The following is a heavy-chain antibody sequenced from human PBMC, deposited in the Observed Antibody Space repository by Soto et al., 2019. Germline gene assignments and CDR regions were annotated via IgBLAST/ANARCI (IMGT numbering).Heavy chain of an antibody. D-gene: IGHD1-7*01. Sequence: QVQLQESGPGLVKPSGTPSLTGAVSGGSFTSNNWWTWVRQPPGQGLEWIGEMYRTGSTNYNPSLKSRVTISLDKSENQFSLKVTSLTAADTAVYYCASRDPGTSVDYWGQGTLVTVSS. V-gene: IGHV4-4*02. CDR2: MYRTGST. J-gene: IGHJ4*02. CDR3: ASRDPGTSVDY. CDR1: GGSFTSNNW.